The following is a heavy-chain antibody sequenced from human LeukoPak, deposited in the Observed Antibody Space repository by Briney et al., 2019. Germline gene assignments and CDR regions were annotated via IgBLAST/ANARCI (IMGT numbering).Heavy chain of an antibody. J-gene: IGHJ6*02. Sequence: ASVKVSCKASGYTFTGYYMHWVRQAPGQGLEWMGWINPNSGGTNYAQKFQGRVTMTRDTSISTAYMELSRLRSDDTAVYYCARDKPRSSRNYYYYYGMDVWGQGTTVTVSS. CDR3: ARDKPRSSRNYYYYYGMDV. V-gene: IGHV1-2*02. CDR1: GYTFTGYY. D-gene: IGHD6-6*01. CDR2: INPNSGGT.